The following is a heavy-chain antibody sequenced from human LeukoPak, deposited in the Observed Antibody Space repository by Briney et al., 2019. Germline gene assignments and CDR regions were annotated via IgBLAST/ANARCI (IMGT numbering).Heavy chain of an antibody. V-gene: IGHV3-23*01. CDR1: GFTFSSYA. Sequence: GGSLRLSCAASGFTFSSYAMSWVRQAPGKGLEWASGIGGTSGSTYYADSVKGRFTISRDNAKNTLYLQMSSLRAEDTAVYYCAKDRSTAMVTQGGYLDCWGQGTLVTVSS. J-gene: IGHJ4*02. CDR2: IGGTSGST. D-gene: IGHD4/OR15-4a*01. CDR3: AKDRSTAMVTQGGYLDC.